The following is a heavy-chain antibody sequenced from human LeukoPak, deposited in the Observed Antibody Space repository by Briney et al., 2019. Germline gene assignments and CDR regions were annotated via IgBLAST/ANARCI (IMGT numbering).Heavy chain of an antibody. CDR2: ISGSGSST. J-gene: IGHJ6*02. CDR3: TRDLSGYYPPYYYYGMDV. D-gene: IGHD5-12*01. CDR1: GYTFSSYA. Sequence: GGSLRLSCAASGYTFSSYAMSWVRQAPGEGLQWVSGISGSGSSTYYADSVRGRFTISRDNSKNTLYLQMNSLRAEDTAVYYCTRDLSGYYPPYYYYGMDVWGQGTTVTVSS. V-gene: IGHV3-23*01.